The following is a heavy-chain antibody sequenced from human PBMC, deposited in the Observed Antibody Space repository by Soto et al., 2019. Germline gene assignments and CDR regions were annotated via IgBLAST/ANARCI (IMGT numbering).Heavy chain of an antibody. CDR2: ISSSGSTI. CDR3: ARDLFPYYYELTGWFDP. Sequence: GGSLRLSCAASGFTFSSYEMNWVRQAPGKGLEWVSYISSSGSTIYYADSVKGRFTISRDNAKNSLYLQMNSLRAEDTAVYYCARDLFPYYYELTGWFDPWGQGTLVTVSS. CDR1: GFTFSSYE. J-gene: IGHJ5*02. V-gene: IGHV3-48*03. D-gene: IGHD3-22*01.